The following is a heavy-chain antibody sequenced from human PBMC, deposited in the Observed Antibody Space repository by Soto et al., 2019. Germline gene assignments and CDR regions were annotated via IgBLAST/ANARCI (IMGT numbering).Heavy chain of an antibody. CDR2: INIDGSTT. J-gene: IGHJ4*02. CDR3: ARGSNTYPSY. V-gene: IGHV3-74*01. D-gene: IGHD2-21*01. Sequence: GGSLRLSCAASGFTFSNFGIHWVRQAPGKGLVWVAAINIDGSTTSYVDSVKGRFTISRDNAKNTLYLQMSSLRVEDTAVYYCARGSNTYPSYWGRGTLVTVSS. CDR1: GFTFSNFG.